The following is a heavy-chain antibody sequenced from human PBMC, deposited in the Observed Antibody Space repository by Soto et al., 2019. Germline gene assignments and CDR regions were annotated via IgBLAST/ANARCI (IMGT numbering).Heavy chain of an antibody. D-gene: IGHD6-13*01. CDR1: GFSFSSYG. Sequence: QVRLVESGGGVVQPGRSLRLSCAASGFSFSSYGMHWVRQAPGKGLAWVAVVWHDGSKKYYADSVKGRLIISRDNSKNTLYVQINSLRAEDTAVYFCARGTIVAAEYGMDVWGQGTTVTVS. CDR3: ARGTIVAAEYGMDV. J-gene: IGHJ6*02. V-gene: IGHV3-33*01. CDR2: VWHDGSKK.